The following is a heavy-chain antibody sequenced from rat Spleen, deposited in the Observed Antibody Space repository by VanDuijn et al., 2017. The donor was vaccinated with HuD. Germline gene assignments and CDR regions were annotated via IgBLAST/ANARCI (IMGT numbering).Heavy chain of an antibody. CDR1: GFTFSNYY. V-gene: IGHV5-25*01. J-gene: IGHJ1*01. Sequence: EVQLVESGGGLVQPGRSMKLSCAALGFTFSNYYMAWVRQAPTKGLEWVASISTGGGNTYYRDSVKGRFTISRDNAKSTLYLQMDSLRSEDTATYYCARHPYDGSYYRYWYFDFWGPGTMVTVSS. CDR2: ISTGGGNT. D-gene: IGHD1-12*02. CDR3: ARHPYDGSYYRYWYFDF.